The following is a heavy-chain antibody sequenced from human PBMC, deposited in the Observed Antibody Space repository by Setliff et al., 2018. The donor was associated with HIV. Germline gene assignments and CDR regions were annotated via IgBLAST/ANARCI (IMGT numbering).Heavy chain of an antibody. V-gene: IGHV1-18*01. Sequence: ASVKVSCKPSGYTFTTEGLSWVRQAPGQGLEWMGWVSTYSDETSYSQNFQGRVTMTTDTSTSTAYMELRSLRSDDTAVYFCARDVEHMMDVWGQGTTVTVSS. CDR1: GYTFTTEG. CDR3: ARDVEHMMDV. CDR2: VSTYSDET. J-gene: IGHJ6*02.